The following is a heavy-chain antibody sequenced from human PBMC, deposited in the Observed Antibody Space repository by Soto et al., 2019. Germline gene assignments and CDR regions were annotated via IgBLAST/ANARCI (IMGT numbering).Heavy chain of an antibody. CDR3: AKARYYDSTGYLYYFDY. D-gene: IGHD3-22*01. CDR2: ISGSGGST. J-gene: IGHJ4*02. V-gene: IGHV3-23*01. CDR1: GFTFSSYA. Sequence: GGSLRLSCAASGFTFSSYAMSWVRQALGKGLEWVSSISGSGGSTYYADSVKGRSTISRDNSKNTLYLQMNSLRAEDTAVYYCAKARYYDSTGYLYYFDYWGQGTLVTVSS.